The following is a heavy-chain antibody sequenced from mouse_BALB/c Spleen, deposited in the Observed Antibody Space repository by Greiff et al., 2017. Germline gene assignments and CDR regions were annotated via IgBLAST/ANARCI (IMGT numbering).Heavy chain of an antibody. V-gene: IGHV5-12-2*01. Sequence: EVKVEESGGGLVQPGGSLKLSCAASGFTFSSYTMSWVRQTPEKRLEWVAYISNGGGSTYYPDTVKGRFTISRDNAKNTLYLQMSSLKSEDTAMYYCARHGGYPWFAYWGQGTLVTVSA. J-gene: IGHJ3*01. D-gene: IGHD1-2*01. CDR1: GFTFSSYT. CDR3: ARHGGYPWFAY. CDR2: ISNGGGST.